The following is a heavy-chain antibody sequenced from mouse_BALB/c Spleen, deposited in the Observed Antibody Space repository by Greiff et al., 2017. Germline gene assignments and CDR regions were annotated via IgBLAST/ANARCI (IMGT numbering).Heavy chain of an antibody. V-gene: IGHV1-87*01. Sequence: QVQLKESGAELARPGASVKLSCKASGYTFTSYWMQWVKQRPGQGLEWIGAIYPGDGDTRYTQKFKGKATLTADKSSSTAYMQLSSLASEDSAVYYCVATGTTYWGQGTLVTVSA. D-gene: IGHD4-1*02. J-gene: IGHJ3*01. CDR1: GYTFTSYW. CDR3: VATGTTY. CDR2: IYPGDGDT.